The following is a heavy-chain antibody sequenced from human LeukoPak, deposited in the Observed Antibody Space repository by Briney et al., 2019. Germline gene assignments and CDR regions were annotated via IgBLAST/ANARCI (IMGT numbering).Heavy chain of an antibody. CDR1: GFIFSNYW. CDR3: AKISGLVLWDY. CDR2: IRQDGSET. V-gene: IGHV3-7*03. Sequence: GGSLGLSCAASGFIFSNYWMQWVRQAPGKGLEWVANIRQDGSETYYVDSVKGRFTISRDNAKNSLYLQMNSLRAEDTAVYYCAKISGLVLWDYWGQGTLVTVSS. D-gene: IGHD3-10*01. J-gene: IGHJ4*02.